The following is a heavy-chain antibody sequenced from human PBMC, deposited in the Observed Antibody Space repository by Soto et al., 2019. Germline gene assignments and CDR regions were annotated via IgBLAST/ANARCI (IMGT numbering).Heavy chain of an antibody. D-gene: IGHD3-10*01. CDR1: GGSFSGYY. J-gene: IGHJ4*02. Sequence: SETLSVTWAVYGGSFSGYYWNWIRQPPGKGLEWIGEINHSGSTNYNPSLKSRVTISVDTSKNQFSLKLSSVTAADTAVYYCARGYGRIFDDCGQGTPVIGSS. V-gene: IGHV4-34*01. CDR3: ARGYGRIFDD. CDR2: INHSGST.